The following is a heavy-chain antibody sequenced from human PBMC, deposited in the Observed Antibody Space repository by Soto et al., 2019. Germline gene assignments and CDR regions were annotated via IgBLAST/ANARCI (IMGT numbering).Heavy chain of an antibody. Sequence: PGGSLRLSCAASGFTFSSYSVNWVRQAPGKGLEWVSYISSSSSTIYYADSVKGRFTISRDNAKNSLYLQMNSLRAEDTAVYYCARGGSLNWFDPWGQGTLVTVS. V-gene: IGHV3-48*01. CDR2: ISSSSSTI. CDR1: GFTFSSYS. J-gene: IGHJ5*02. D-gene: IGHD3-10*01. CDR3: ARGGSLNWFDP.